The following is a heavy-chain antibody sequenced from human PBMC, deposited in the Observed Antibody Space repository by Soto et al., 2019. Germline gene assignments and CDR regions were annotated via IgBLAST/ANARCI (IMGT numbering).Heavy chain of an antibody. CDR1: GYTFTSYA. CDR2: INAGNGNT. V-gene: IGHV1-3*01. Sequence: QVQLVQSGAEVKKPGASVKVSCKASGYTFTSYAMHWVRQAPGQRLEWMPWINAGNGNTKDSQKFPGRVTITRDTSAITAYMELSSLRSGDTAVYYCARVSGWYYFDYWGQGTLVTVSS. J-gene: IGHJ4*02. D-gene: IGHD6-19*01. CDR3: ARVSGWYYFDY.